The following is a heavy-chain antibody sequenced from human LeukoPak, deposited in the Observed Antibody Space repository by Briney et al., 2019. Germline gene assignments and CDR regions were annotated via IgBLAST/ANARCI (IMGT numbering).Heavy chain of an antibody. CDR2: IYSGGST. CDR3: ARKPYGSGSYYKAPYHYYGMDA. Sequence: GGSLRLSCAASGFTVSSNYMSWVRQAPGKGLEWVSVIYSGGSTYYADSVKGRFTISRDNSKNTLYLQMNSLRAEDTAVYYCARKPYGSGSYYKAPYHYYGMDAWGQGTTVTVSS. D-gene: IGHD3-10*01. J-gene: IGHJ6*02. V-gene: IGHV3-66*01. CDR1: GFTVSSNY.